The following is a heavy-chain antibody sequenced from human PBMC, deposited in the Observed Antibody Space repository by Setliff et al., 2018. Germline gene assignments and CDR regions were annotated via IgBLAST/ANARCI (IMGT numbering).Heavy chain of an antibody. CDR1: GFTFSNAW. V-gene: IGHV3-15*01. CDR2: IKSKTDGGTT. CDR3: TTERSGYYDVLTGYISPLDY. D-gene: IGHD3-9*01. J-gene: IGHJ4*02. Sequence: GGSLRLSCAASGFTFSNAWMSWVRQAPGKGLGWVGRIKSKTDGGTTDYAAPVKGRFTISRDDSKNTLYLQMNSLKTEDTAVYYCTTERSGYYDVLTGYISPLDYWGQGTLVTVSS.